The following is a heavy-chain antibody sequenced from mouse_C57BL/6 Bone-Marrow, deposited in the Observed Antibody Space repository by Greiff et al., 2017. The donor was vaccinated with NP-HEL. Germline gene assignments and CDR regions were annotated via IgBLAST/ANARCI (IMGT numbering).Heavy chain of an antibody. CDR2: INIGNGYT. J-gene: IGHJ1*03. CDR1: GYTFTSYG. D-gene: IGHD4-1*01. CDR3: ARKGTWERYFGV. Sequence: EVQLQQSGAELVRPGSSVKMSCKTSGYTFTSYGINWVKQRPGQGLEWIGYINIGNGYTEYNEKFKGKATLTSDTSSSTAYMQLSSLTSEDSAIYFCARKGTWERYFGVWGTGTTVTVSS. V-gene: IGHV1-58*01.